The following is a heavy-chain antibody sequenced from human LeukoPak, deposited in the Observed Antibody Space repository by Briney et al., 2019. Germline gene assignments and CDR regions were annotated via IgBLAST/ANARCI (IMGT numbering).Heavy chain of an antibody. D-gene: IGHD5-18*01. CDR2: INHSGST. Sequence: SETLSLTCAVYGGSFSGYYWSWIRQPPGKGLEWIGEINHSGSTNYNPSLKSRVTISVDTSKNQFSLKLSSVTAADTAVYYCARSGYFYGGPDYWGQGILVTVSS. CDR3: ARSGYFYGGPDY. V-gene: IGHV4-34*01. J-gene: IGHJ4*02. CDR1: GGSFSGYY.